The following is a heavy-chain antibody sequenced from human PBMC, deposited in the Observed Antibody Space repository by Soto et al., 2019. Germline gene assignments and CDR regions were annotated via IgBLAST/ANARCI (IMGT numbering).Heavy chain of an antibody. CDR3: ARAAPRYCCGGRGSSEMYY. D-gene: IGHD2-15*01. CDR1: GGSISSGDYY. J-gene: IGHJ4*02. Sequence: PSETLSLTCNVSGGSISSGDYYWSWIRQPPGKGLEWIGYIYFSGSTYYNPSLKSRVTISVDTSKNQFSLKLSSVTAADTAVYYCARAAPRYCCGGRGSSEMYYCCQRALVTVSS. CDR2: IYFSGST. V-gene: IGHV4-30-4*01.